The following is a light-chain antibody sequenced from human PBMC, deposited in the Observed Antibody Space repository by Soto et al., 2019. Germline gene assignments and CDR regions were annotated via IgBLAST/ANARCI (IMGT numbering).Light chain of an antibody. V-gene: IGKV3-11*01. Sequence: EIVLTQSPATLSLSPGERATLSCRASQSVSSYLAWYQQKPGQAPRLLIYDASNWATGIPARFSGSGSGTAVTLTISSLEPEDFAGYYCQQRINWPQTFGQGTKLEIK. CDR2: DAS. CDR1: QSVSSY. J-gene: IGKJ2*01. CDR3: QQRINWPQT.